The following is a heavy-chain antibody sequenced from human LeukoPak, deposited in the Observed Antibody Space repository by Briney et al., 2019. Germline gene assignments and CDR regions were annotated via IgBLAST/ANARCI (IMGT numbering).Heavy chain of an antibody. CDR1: GGTFSSYA. D-gene: IGHD3-3*01. J-gene: IGHJ3*02. V-gene: IGHV1-69*05. CDR2: IIPIFGTA. CDR3: ASRFPAAGAFDI. Sequence: SVKVSCKASGGTFSSYAISWVRRAPGQGLEWMGGIIPIFGTANYAQTFQGRVTITTDESTSTAYMELSSLRSEDTAVYYCASRFPAAGAFDIWGQGTMVTVSS.